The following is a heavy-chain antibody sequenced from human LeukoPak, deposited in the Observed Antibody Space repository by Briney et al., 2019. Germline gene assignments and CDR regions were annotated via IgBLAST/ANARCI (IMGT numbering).Heavy chain of an antibody. J-gene: IGHJ4*02. D-gene: IGHD3-22*01. CDR2: IYYSGSA. Sequence: PSETLSLTCTVSGGTISSSSYYWGWIRQPPGKGLEWIGSIYYSGSAYDNPSLSGRVTISVDMSKNQFSLKLSYVTAADTAVYYCARSRRGYYDSSGSHLDCWGQGTLVTVSS. CDR1: GGTISSSSYY. V-gene: IGHV4-39*01. CDR3: ARSRRGYYDSSGSHLDC.